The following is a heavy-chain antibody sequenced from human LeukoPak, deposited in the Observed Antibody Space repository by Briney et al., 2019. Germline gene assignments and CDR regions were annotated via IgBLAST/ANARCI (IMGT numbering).Heavy chain of an antibody. D-gene: IGHD1-26*01. V-gene: IGHV3-20*04. CDR1: GSTFDDYG. CDR2: INWNGGST. Sequence: GGSLRLSWAASGSTFDDYGMSWVRQLPGKWLDWVSGINWNGGSTGYADSVKGRFTISRDNAKNSLYLQMNSLRAEDTALYYCARELGGGSYYRPIDYWGQGTLVTVSS. CDR3: ARELGGGSYYRPIDY. J-gene: IGHJ4*02.